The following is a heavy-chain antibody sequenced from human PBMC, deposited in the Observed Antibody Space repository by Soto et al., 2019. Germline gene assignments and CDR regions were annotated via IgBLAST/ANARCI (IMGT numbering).Heavy chain of an antibody. V-gene: IGHV3-11*01. CDR2: ISRGGSVI. CDR3: APDSYGVDLGY. J-gene: IGHJ4*02. CDR1: GFTFSDYY. D-gene: IGHD4-17*01. Sequence: QVQLVESGGDLVRPGGSLRLSCAVSGFTFSDYYMSWIRQAPGKGLEWVSYISRGGSVIYYADSVKGRFTISRDDAKNSLYLQMNSLRAKDTAVYYCAPDSYGVDLGYWGQGTLVTVSS.